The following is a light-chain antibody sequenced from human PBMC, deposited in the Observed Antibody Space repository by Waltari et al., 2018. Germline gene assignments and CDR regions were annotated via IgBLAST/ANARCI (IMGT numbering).Light chain of an antibody. J-gene: IGLJ7*01. Sequence: QSVLTQPPSVSAAPGQRVTISCSGDSSTIGNNYVSWYRQFPGTAPKPLIYEDSERPSGIPGRFSGSKSGTSATLDITGLQAGDEADYYCGTWDSSLSGAVFGGGTHLTVL. V-gene: IGLV1-51*02. CDR3: GTWDSSLSGAV. CDR1: SSTIGNNY. CDR2: EDS.